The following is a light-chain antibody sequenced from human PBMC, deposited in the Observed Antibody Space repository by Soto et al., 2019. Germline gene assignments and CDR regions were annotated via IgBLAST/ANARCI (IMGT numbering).Light chain of an antibody. Sequence: EIVLTQSPGTLSLSPGERATLSCRASQSVSSRHLAWYQQKPGQAPRLLIYGASSRATGIPDRFSGSGSGTDFTLTINTREPEDFAVYYCQHYGSSPPITFGQGTQLEIK. CDR3: QHYGSSPPIT. CDR2: GAS. CDR1: QSVSSRH. V-gene: IGKV3-20*01. J-gene: IGKJ5*01.